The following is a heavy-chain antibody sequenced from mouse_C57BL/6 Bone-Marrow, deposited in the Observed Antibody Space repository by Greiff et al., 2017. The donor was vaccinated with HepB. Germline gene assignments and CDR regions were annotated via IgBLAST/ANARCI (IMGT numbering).Heavy chain of an antibody. J-gene: IGHJ3*01. CDR1: GYTFTSYW. Sequence: QVQLQQPGAELVKPGASVKLSCKASGYTFTSYWMHWVKQRPGQGLEWIGMIHPNSGSTNYNEKFKSKATLTVDKSSSTAYMQLSSLTSEDSAVYYCARGWDDPDDRFAYWGKGTLVTVSA. D-gene: IGHD1-1*02. V-gene: IGHV1-64*01. CDR2: IHPNSGST. CDR3: ARGWDDPDDRFAY.